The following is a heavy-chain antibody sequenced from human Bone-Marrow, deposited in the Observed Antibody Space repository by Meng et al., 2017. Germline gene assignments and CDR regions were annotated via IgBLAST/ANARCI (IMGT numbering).Heavy chain of an antibody. CDR1: GFTFSSYA. CDR2: ISWDGGST. D-gene: IGHD6-19*01. Sequence: GESLKISCAASGFTFSSYAMHWVRQAPGKGLEWVSLISWDGGSTYYADSVKGRFTISRDNSKNSLYLQMNSLRTEDTALYYCAKDMGSSGWYGAFDIWGQGTMVTVSS. CDR3: AKDMGSSGWYGAFDI. V-gene: IGHV3-43*01. J-gene: IGHJ3*02.